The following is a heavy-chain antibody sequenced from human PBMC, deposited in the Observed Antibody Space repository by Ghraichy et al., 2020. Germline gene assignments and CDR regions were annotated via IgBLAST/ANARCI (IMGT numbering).Heavy chain of an antibody. V-gene: IGHV3-33*08. CDR2: IWHDGSNK. CDR3: ARAGVQLSIDY. J-gene: IGHJ4*02. D-gene: IGHD1-1*01. CDR1: GFPFSDYA. Sequence: GGSLRLSCAASGFPFSDYAMHWVRRTPARGLEWMAIIWHDGSNKFYANSVKGRFTISRDNSQSTLFLQMNTLRAEDTAVYYCARAGVQLSIDYLGQGTLVTVSS.